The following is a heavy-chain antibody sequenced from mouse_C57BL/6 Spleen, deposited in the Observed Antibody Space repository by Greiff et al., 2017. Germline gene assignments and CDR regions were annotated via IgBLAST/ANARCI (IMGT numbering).Heavy chain of an antibody. Sequence: EVKLMESEGGLVQPGSSMKLSCTASGFTFSDYYMAWVRQVPEKGLEWVANINYDGSSTYYLDSLKSRFIISRDNAKNILYLQMSSLKSEDTATYYCARDRGGLFDYWGLGTTLTVSS. CDR2: INYDGSST. CDR1: GFTFSDYY. V-gene: IGHV5-16*01. J-gene: IGHJ2*01. CDR3: ARDRGGLFDY.